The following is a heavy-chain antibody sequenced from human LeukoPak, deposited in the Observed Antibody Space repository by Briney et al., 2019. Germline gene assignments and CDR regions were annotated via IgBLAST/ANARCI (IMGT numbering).Heavy chain of an antibody. Sequence: GASVKVSCKVSGYTLTELSMHWVRQAPGKGLEWMGGFDPEDGETIYAQKFQGRVTMTEDTSTDTAYMELSSLRSEDTAVYYCATDERYYDYIWGSYRPYYFDYWGQGTLVTVSS. V-gene: IGHV1-24*01. J-gene: IGHJ4*02. CDR2: FDPEDGET. CDR3: ATDERYYDYIWGSYRPYYFDY. D-gene: IGHD3-16*02. CDR1: GYTLTELS.